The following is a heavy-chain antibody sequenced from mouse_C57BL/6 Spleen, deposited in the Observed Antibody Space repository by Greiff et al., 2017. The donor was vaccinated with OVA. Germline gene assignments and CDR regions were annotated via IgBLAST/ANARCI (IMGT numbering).Heavy chain of an antibody. CDR3: AATWDDAMDY. V-gene: IGHV1-5*01. CDR1: GYTFTSYW. D-gene: IGHD4-1*01. J-gene: IGHJ4*01. Sequence: EVQLQQSGTVLARPGASVKLSCKTSGYTFTSYWMHWVKQRPRQGLEWIGAIYPGNSDTSYNQKFKGKAKLTAVTSASTAYMELSSLTNEDSAVYSSAATWDDAMDYWGQGTSVTVSS. CDR2: IYPGNSDT.